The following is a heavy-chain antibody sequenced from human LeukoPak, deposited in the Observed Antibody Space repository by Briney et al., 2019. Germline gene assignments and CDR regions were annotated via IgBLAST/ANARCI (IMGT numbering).Heavy chain of an antibody. CDR2: ISGSGGRS. J-gene: IGHJ4*02. V-gene: IGHV3-23*01. D-gene: IGHD3-16*02. CDR1: GFTFSGYA. CDR3: AAQKRGNYRPYYFDY. Sequence: GGSLRLSCAASGFTFSGYAMSWVRQAPGKGLEWVSAISGSGGRSFYADSVKGRFTLSRDNSKNTLYLQMNSLRAEDTALYYCAAQKRGNYRPYYFDYWGQGTLVTVSS.